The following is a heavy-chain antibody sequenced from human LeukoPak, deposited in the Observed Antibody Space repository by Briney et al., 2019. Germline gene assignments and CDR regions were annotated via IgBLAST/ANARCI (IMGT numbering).Heavy chain of an antibody. D-gene: IGHD6-13*01. Sequence: SETLSLTCTVSGGSISSSSYYWGWIRQPPGKGLEWIGSIYYSGSTYYNPSLTSRVTMSVDTSKNQFSLNLSSVTAADTAVYYCARDRQQLVRGDYFDYWGQGTLVTVSS. J-gene: IGHJ4*02. V-gene: IGHV4-39*07. CDR2: IYYSGST. CDR1: GGSISSSSYY. CDR3: ARDRQQLVRGDYFDY.